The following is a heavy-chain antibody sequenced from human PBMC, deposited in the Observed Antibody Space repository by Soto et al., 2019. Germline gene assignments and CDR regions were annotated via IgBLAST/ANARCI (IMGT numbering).Heavy chain of an antibody. CDR2: INHSGST. J-gene: IGHJ6*02. CDR3: ARGTLGCQLLYRLYYYYGMDV. Sequence: TLSLTCAVYGGFLSESYWTWIRQPPGKGLEWIGEINHSGSTNYNPSLKGRVTISVDTSKNQFSLKLSSVTAADTAVYYCARGTLGCQLLYRLYYYYGMDVWGQGTTVTVSS. CDR1: GGFLSESY. D-gene: IGHD2-2*02. V-gene: IGHV4-34*01.